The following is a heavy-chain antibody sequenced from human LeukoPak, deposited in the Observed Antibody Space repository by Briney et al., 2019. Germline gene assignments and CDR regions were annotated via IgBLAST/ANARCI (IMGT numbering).Heavy chain of an antibody. CDR2: ISGSGGST. V-gene: IGHV3-23*01. Sequence: PGGSLRLSCAASGFTSSSYAMSWVRQAPGKGLEWVSAISGSGGSTYYADSVKGRFTISRDNSKNTLYLQMNSLRAEDTAVYYCAKVCGGDCFYYFDYWGQGTLVTVSS. D-gene: IGHD2-21*02. CDR3: AKVCGGDCFYYFDY. J-gene: IGHJ4*02. CDR1: GFTSSSYA.